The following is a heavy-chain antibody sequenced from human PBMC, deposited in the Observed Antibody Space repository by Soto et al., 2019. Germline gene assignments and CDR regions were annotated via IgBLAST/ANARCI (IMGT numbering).Heavy chain of an antibody. J-gene: IGHJ4*02. Sequence: SETLSLTCTVSGGSISSGSYYWSWIRQHPGKGLEWMGYIYYSGSTYYNPSLKSRVTISVDTSKNQFSLKLSSVTAADTAVYYCARGSWGFYYFDYWGQGTLVTVS. CDR1: GGSISSGSYY. D-gene: IGHD7-27*01. CDR2: IYYSGST. CDR3: ARGSWGFYYFDY. V-gene: IGHV4-31*03.